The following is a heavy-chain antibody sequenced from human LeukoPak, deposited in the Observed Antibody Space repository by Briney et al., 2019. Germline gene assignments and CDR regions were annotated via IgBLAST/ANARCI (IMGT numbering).Heavy chain of an antibody. J-gene: IGHJ6*03. CDR3: ARERGIDPGYSSRWYSRGHMDV. CDR1: GYSFTGYY. V-gene: IGHV1-2*02. CDR2: INPNSGGT. D-gene: IGHD6-13*01. Sequence: GASVKVSCKASGYSFTGYYMYWVRQAPGQGLEWMGWINPNSGGTNYAQKFQGRVTMTRDTSISTAYMELSRLRSDDTAVYYCARERGIDPGYSSRWYSRGHMDVWGKGTTVTISS.